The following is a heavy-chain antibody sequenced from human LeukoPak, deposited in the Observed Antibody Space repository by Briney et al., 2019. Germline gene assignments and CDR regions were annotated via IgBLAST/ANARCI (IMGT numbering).Heavy chain of an antibody. D-gene: IGHD6-19*01. CDR2: ISGSGDST. Sequence: GGSLRLSCAASGLTFINYAMSWVRQAPGKGLEWVSTISGSGDSTYYADSVKGRFTISRDNSKNTLYLQMNSLRAEDTAVYYCVKAGSFGWFNYFDYWGQGTLVTVSS. CDR3: VKAGSFGWFNYFDY. CDR1: GLTFINYA. J-gene: IGHJ4*02. V-gene: IGHV3-23*01.